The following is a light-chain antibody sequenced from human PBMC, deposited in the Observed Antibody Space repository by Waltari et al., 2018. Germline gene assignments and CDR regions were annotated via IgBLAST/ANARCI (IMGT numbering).Light chain of an antibody. V-gene: IGKV3-15*01. Sequence: EIVMTQSPATLSVSPGESATLSCRASQSISSNFAWYQQKPGQAPRLLIYSASTRATGIPARFSGSGSGTEFTLTISSLQSEDFAIYYCQQYNDWPRTFGQGTKVEIK. CDR3: QQYNDWPRT. CDR2: SAS. J-gene: IGKJ1*01. CDR1: QSISSN.